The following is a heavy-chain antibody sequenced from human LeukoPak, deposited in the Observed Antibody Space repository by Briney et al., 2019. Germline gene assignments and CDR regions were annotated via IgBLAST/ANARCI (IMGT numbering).Heavy chain of an antibody. D-gene: IGHD2-2*01. CDR3: AGPSPPLYFNSTSFQVDY. CDR2: IYPGDSDT. Sequence: GESLKISCKGSGYSFTSYWIGWVRQMPGKGLEWMGIIYPGDSDTRYSPSFQGQVTISADKSISTAYLQWSSLKASDTAMYYCAGPSPPLYFNSTSFQVDYWGQGTLVTVSS. CDR1: GYSFTSYW. V-gene: IGHV5-51*01. J-gene: IGHJ4*02.